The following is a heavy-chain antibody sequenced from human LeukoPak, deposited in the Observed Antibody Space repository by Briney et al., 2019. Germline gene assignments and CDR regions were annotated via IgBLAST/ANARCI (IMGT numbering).Heavy chain of an antibody. J-gene: IGHJ4*02. Sequence: SETLSLTCTVSGGSISSYYWSWIRQPPGKGLEWIGYIYYSGSTNYNPSLKSRVTISVDTSKNQFSLKLSSVTAADTAVYCCARGLLDSYGYGYYFDYWDQGTLVTVSS. CDR2: IYYSGST. V-gene: IGHV4-59*01. D-gene: IGHD5-18*01. CDR3: ARGLLDSYGYGYYFDY. CDR1: GGSISSYY.